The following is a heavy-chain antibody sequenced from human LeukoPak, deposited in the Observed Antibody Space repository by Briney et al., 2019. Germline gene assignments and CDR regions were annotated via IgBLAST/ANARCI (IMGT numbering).Heavy chain of an antibody. CDR3: AKRAPVAAAGTGRYFDY. Sequence: PGGSLRLSCAASGFTFRSYAMSWVHQAPGKGLEWVSAISGSGGSTYYADSVKGRFTISRDNSKNTLYLQMNSLRAEDTAVYYCAKRAPVAAAGTGRYFDYWGQGTLVTVSS. J-gene: IGHJ4*02. CDR1: GFTFRSYA. V-gene: IGHV3-23*01. CDR2: ISGSGGST. D-gene: IGHD1/OR15-1a*01.